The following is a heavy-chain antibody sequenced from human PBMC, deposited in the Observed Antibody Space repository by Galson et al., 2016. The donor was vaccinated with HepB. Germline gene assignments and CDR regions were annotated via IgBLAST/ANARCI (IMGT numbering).Heavy chain of an antibody. CDR3: AKFASGTYYLDSFDY. CDR1: GFTFRSYA. V-gene: IGHV3-23*01. CDR2: ISGSGGST. Sequence: SLRLSCAASGFTFRSYATTWVRQAPGKGLEWVSTISGSGGSTYHADSVKGRFTISRDNSKNTVYLQMNSLRAEDTAVYYCAKFASGTYYLDSFDYWGQGTLVTVSS. J-gene: IGHJ4*02. D-gene: IGHD3-10*01.